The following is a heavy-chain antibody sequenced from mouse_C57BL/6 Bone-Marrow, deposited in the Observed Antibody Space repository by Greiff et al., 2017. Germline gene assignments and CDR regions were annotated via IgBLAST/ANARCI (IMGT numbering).Heavy chain of an antibody. D-gene: IGHD2-12*01. J-gene: IGHJ2*01. V-gene: IGHV5-6*01. CDR2: ISSGGSYT. CDR1: GFTFSSYG. Sequence: DVQLQESGGDLVKPGGSLKLSCAASGFTFSSYGMSWVRQTPDKRLEWVATISSGGSYTYYPDSVKGRFTISRDNAKDTLYLQMSSLKSEDTAMYYCARLRRRRYYFDYWGQGTTLTVSS. CDR3: ARLRRRRYYFDY.